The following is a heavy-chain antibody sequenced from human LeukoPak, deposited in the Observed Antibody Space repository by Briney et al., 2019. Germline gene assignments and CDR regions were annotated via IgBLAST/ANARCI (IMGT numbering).Heavy chain of an antibody. V-gene: IGHV3-64*01. CDR1: GFTFSNYA. D-gene: IGHD3-16*01. Sequence: GGSLRLSCAASGFTFSNYAMHWVRQAPGKGLEYVSAITSNGRSIYYATSVKGRFTISRDNSRNTLYLQMGSLRTEDMAMYYCARGLRIDNDNIWGPFDPWGQGILVTVSS. J-gene: IGHJ5*02. CDR3: ARGLRIDNDNIWGPFDP. CDR2: ITSNGRSI.